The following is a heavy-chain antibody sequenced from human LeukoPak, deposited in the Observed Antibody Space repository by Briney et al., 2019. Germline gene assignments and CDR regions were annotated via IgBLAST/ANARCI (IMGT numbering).Heavy chain of an antibody. CDR2: IYYSGST. Sequence: SSETLSLTCTVSGGSISSYYWSWIWQPPGKGLEWIGYIYYSGSTNYNPSLKSRVTISVDTSKNQFSLKLSSVTAADTAVYYCARAPYYYDSSGHLGYAFDIWGQGTMVTVSS. V-gene: IGHV4-59*01. CDR3: ARAPYYYDSSGHLGYAFDI. D-gene: IGHD3-22*01. J-gene: IGHJ3*02. CDR1: GGSISSYY.